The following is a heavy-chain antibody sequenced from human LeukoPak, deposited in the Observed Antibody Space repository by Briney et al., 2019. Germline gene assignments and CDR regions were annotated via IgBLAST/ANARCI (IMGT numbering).Heavy chain of an antibody. CDR2: INPSGGST. CDR3: ARDRGYNWRSFDY. Sequence: ASVKVSCKASGGTFSSYVVSWVRQAPGQGLEWMGIINPSGGSTSYAQKFQGRVTMTRDMSTSTVYMELSSLRSEDTAVYYCARDRGYNWRSFDYWGQGTLVTVSS. CDR1: GGTFSSYV. V-gene: IGHV1-46*01. J-gene: IGHJ4*02. D-gene: IGHD1-20*01.